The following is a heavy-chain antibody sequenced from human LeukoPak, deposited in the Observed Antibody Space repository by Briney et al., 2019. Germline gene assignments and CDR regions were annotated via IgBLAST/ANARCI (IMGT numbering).Heavy chain of an antibody. CDR3: AASPYYGSGSYYEAPFDY. D-gene: IGHD3-10*01. V-gene: IGHV4-59*01. Sequence: SESLSLTCTVSGGSISSYYWSWIRQPPGKGLEWIGYIYYSGSTNYNPSLKSRVTISVDTSKNQFSLKLSSVTAADTAVYYCAASPYYGSGSYYEAPFDYWGQGTLVTVSS. CDR2: IYYSGST. J-gene: IGHJ4*02. CDR1: GGSISSYY.